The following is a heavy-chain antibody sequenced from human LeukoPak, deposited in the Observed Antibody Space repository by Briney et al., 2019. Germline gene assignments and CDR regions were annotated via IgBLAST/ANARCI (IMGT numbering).Heavy chain of an antibody. CDR3: AKGLLDPNLVLDY. CDR2: FSASGGRT. J-gene: IGHJ4*02. CDR1: GFTFSNYA. Sequence: GGSLRLSCAASGFTFSNYAMTWVRQAPGKGLEWASSFSASGGRTYYADSVKGRFTISRDNSKNTLYLQLNSLRAEDTAVYFCAKGLLDPNLVLDYWGQGTLVTVSS. V-gene: IGHV3-23*01. D-gene: IGHD2-8*02.